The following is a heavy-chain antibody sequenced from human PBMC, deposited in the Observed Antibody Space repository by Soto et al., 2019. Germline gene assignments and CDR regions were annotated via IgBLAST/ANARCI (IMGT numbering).Heavy chain of an antibody. CDR3: SRDFATHCSGSTCYPYAY. CDR2: IKHDGSET. J-gene: IGHJ4*02. CDR1: GFTFNTFC. D-gene: IGHD2-15*01. Sequence: GGSLRLSCAASGFTFNTFCMSWVRQSPGKGLEWVANIKHDGSETYYVDSVKGRFTISRDNAKNSLFLQMNTLRTEDTAVYYCSRDFATHCSGSTCYPYAYWGQGALVTVSS. V-gene: IGHV3-7*03.